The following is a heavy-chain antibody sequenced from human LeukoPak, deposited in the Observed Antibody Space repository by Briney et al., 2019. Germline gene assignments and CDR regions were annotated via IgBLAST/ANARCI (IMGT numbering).Heavy chain of an antibody. CDR3: ARDLKSRTEGTYVFDI. CDR1: GGSISSGGYY. J-gene: IGHJ3*02. CDR2: VYYSGGT. Sequence: SETLSLTCTVSGGSISSGGYYWSWIRQHPGKGLEWIGYVYYSGGTYYNPSLESRVSMSMDTSKIQFSLNLSSVTAADTAVYYCARDLKSRTEGTYVFDIWGQGTKVTVSS. D-gene: IGHD1-14*01. V-gene: IGHV4-30-4*08.